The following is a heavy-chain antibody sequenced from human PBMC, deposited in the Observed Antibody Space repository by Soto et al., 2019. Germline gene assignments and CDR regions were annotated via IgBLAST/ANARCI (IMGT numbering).Heavy chain of an antibody. V-gene: IGHV3-23*01. CDR1: GFTFSSYA. J-gene: IGHJ5*02. D-gene: IGHD1-1*01. CDR2: ISGSGGST. CDR3: ARTPNWNPPRGWFDP. Sequence: PGGSLRLSCAASGFTFSSYAMSWVRQAPGKGLEWVSAISGSGGSTYYADSVKGRFTISRDNAKNSLYLQMNSLRAEDTAVYYCARTPNWNPPRGWFDPWGQGTLVTVSS.